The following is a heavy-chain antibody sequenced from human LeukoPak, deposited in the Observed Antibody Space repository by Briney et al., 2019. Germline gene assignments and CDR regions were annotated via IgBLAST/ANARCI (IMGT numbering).Heavy chain of an antibody. V-gene: IGHV1-18*04. CDR1: GYTFTSYG. J-gene: IGHJ4*02. CDR2: ISAYNGST. CDR3: ARLSGGGYFDY. Sequence: ASVKVSCKASGYTFTSYGISWVRQAPGQGLEWMGWISAYNGSTNYAQKLQGRVTMTTDTSTSTACMELRSLRSDDTAVYYCARLSGGGYFDYWGQGTLVTVSS. D-gene: IGHD3-16*01.